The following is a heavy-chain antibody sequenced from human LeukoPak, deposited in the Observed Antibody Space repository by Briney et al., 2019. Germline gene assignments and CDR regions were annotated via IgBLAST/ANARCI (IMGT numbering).Heavy chain of an antibody. J-gene: IGHJ4*02. D-gene: IGHD1-26*01. Sequence: ASVKVSCKASGYTFTIYYIHWVRQAPGQGLEWMGLINPSGGSTNYAQKFQGRVTMTRDTSTSTAYMELSRLRSDDTAVYYCARDRRLGLVGALVYYFDYWGQGTLVTVSS. CDR3: ARDRRLGLVGALVYYFDY. V-gene: IGHV1-46*01. CDR2: INPSGGST. CDR1: GYTFTIYY.